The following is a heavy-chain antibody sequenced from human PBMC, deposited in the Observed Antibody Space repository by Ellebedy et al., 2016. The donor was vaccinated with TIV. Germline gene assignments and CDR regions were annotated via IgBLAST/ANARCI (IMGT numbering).Heavy chain of an antibody. J-gene: IGHJ6*03. CDR2: IYYSGST. D-gene: IGHD3-22*01. CDR3: ARDLRPSSGYYYYYYYMDV. Sequence: GSLRLXXTVSGGSISSYYWSWIRQPPGKGLEWIGYIYYSGSTNYNPSLKSRVTISVDTSKNQFSLKLSSVTAADTAVYYCARDLRPSSGYYYYYYYMDVWGKGTTVTVSS. CDR1: GGSISSYY. V-gene: IGHV4-59*01.